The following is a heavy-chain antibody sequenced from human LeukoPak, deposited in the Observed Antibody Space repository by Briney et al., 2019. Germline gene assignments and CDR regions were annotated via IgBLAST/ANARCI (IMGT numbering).Heavy chain of an antibody. J-gene: IGHJ1*01. D-gene: IGHD5-12*01. CDR2: INPNSGGT. V-gene: IGHV1-2*02. CDR1: GYTFTGYY. CDR3: ARDDGSGYDYIAEYFQH. Sequence: ASVKVSCKASGYTFTGYYMHGVRQAPGQGREGMGWINPNSGGTNYAQKFQGRVTMTRDTSISTAYMELSRLRSDDTAVYYCARDDGSGYDYIAEYFQHWGQGTLVTVSS.